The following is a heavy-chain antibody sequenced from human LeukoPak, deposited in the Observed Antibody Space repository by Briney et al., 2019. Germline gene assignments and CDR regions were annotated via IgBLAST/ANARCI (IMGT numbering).Heavy chain of an antibody. CDR3: ARDGSSSTSLEYYFDY. D-gene: IGHD2-2*01. V-gene: IGHV1-46*01. Sequence: ASVTVSCKASGYTFTSYYMHWVRQAPGQGLEWMGIINPSGGSTSYAQKFQGRVTMTRDTSTSTVYMELSSLRSEDTAVYYCARDGSSSTSLEYYFDYWGQGTLVTVSS. CDR2: INPSGGST. J-gene: IGHJ4*02. CDR1: GYTFTSYY.